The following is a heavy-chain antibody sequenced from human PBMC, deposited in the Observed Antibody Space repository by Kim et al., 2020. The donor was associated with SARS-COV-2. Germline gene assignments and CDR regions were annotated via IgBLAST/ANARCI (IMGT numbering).Heavy chain of an antibody. CDR2: IYYSGST. CDR1: GGSISSYY. D-gene: IGHD6-6*01. CDR3: ARDRGIAARPDHKWGARNYYYYGMDV. J-gene: IGHJ6*02. Sequence: SETLSLTCTVSGGSISSYYWSWIRQPPGKGLEWIGYIYYSGSTNYNPSLKSRVTISVDTSKNQFSLKLSSVTAADTAVYYCARDRGIAARPDHKWGARNYYYYGMDVWGQGTTVTVSS. V-gene: IGHV4-59*13.